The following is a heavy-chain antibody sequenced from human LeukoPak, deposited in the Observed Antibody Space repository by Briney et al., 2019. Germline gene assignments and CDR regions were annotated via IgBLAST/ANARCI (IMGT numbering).Heavy chain of an antibody. CDR3: ARGPRGGVLDY. D-gene: IGHD2-8*01. J-gene: IGHJ4*02. V-gene: IGHV3-74*01. CDR1: GFTFSSYS. Sequence: PGGSLRLSCAASGFTFSSYSMHWVRQAPGKGLVWVSRINSDGSSTSYADSVKGRFTISRDNAKNTLYLQMNSLRAEDTAVYYCARGPRGGVLDYWGQGTLVTVSS. CDR2: INSDGSST.